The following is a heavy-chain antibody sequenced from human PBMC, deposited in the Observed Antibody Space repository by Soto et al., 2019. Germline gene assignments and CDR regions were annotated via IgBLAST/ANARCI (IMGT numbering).Heavy chain of an antibody. J-gene: IGHJ4*02. Sequence: PGGSLRLSCAASGFIFKMYWMHWVRQSPGKGLVWISRIYNDGTYSDYADSVRGRSTISRDNVNDTLYLQMNNLRAEDSGLYYFTRGPRPISTGTGAYWGQGTQVTVSS. D-gene: IGHD3-10*01. CDR1: GFIFKMYW. CDR2: IYNDGTYS. V-gene: IGHV3-74*01. CDR3: TRGPRPISTGTGAY.